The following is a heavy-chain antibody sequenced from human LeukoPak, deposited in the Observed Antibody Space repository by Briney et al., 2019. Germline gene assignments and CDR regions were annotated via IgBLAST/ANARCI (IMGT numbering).Heavy chain of an antibody. D-gene: IGHD3-10*01. V-gene: IGHV1-18*04. CDR2: ISAYNGNT. CDR3: ARDYYGSGSYILTYYYYYGMDV. Sequence: ASVKVSCKASGYTFTSYGISWVRQGPGQGLEWMGWISAYNGNTNYAQKLQGRVTMTTDTSTSTAYMELRSLRSDDTAVYYCARDYYGSGSYILTYYYYYGMDVWGKGTTVTVSS. J-gene: IGHJ6*04. CDR1: GYTFTSYG.